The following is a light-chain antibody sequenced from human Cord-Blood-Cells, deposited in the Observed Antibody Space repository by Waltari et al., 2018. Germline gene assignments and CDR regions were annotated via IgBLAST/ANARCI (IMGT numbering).Light chain of an antibody. CDR3: QQSYSTPYT. J-gene: IGKJ2*01. V-gene: IGKV1-39*01. Sequence: DIQMTQSPSSLSASVGDRVTITCRASQSISSYLNWYQQKPGKAPKLLIYAASSLQSGVPSRFSGSGSGTDFTLTISSLQPEDVATYYCQQSYSTPYTFGQGTQLEIK. CDR1: QSISSY. CDR2: AAS.